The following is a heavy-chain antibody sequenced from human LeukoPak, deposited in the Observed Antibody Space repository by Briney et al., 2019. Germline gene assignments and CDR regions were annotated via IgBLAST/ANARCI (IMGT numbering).Heavy chain of an antibody. Sequence: ASVKVSCKASGYTFTSYAMNWVRQVPGHGLEWMGWINTNTGNPTYAQGFTGRFVFSLDTSVSTAYLQISSLKAEDTAVYYCARDRNSSSWYWAYYYYYGMDVWGQGTTVTVSS. D-gene: IGHD6-13*01. J-gene: IGHJ6*02. CDR3: ARDRNSSSWYWAYYYYYGMDV. CDR1: GYTFTSYA. V-gene: IGHV7-4-1*02. CDR2: INTNTGNP.